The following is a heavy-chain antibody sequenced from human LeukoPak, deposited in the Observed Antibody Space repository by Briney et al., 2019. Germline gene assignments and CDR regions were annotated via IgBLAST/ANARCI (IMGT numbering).Heavy chain of an antibody. CDR1: GFTFSGSA. J-gene: IGHJ4*02. V-gene: IGHV3-73*01. D-gene: IGHD6-6*01. CDR2: IISKANSYAT. Sequence: GGSLRLSCAASGFTFSGSAMHWVRQASGKGLGWVGLIISKANSYATAYAASVKGRFTISRDDSNNTAYLQMNSLKTGDTAVYYCAKAPAARPYFDYWGQGTLVTVSS. CDR3: AKAPAARPYFDY.